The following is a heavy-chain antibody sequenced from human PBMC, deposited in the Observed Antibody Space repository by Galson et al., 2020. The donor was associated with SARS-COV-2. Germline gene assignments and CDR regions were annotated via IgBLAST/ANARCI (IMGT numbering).Heavy chain of an antibody. V-gene: IGHV4-30-4*07. CDR1: GDSITNGGYS. Sequence: SETLSLTCAVSGDSITNGGYSWSWIRLPPGKGLEWIGYIYNNGGTFYNPSLKSRVAISVDRSKNQFFLKVRSVTAADTAVYYCARGLGVRGILTPDYFEFWSQGTLVTVSS. CDR3: ARGLGVRGILTPDYFEF. CDR2: IYNNGGT. J-gene: IGHJ4*02. D-gene: IGHD3-10*01.